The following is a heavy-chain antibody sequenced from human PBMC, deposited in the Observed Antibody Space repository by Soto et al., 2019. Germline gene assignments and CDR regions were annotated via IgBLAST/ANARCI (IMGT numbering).Heavy chain of an antibody. J-gene: IGHJ6*02. CDR1: GFTFSSYG. CDR2: ISYDGSNK. Sequence: GGSLRLSCAASGFTFSSYGMHWVRQAPGKGLEWVAVISYDGSNKYYADSVKGRFTISRDNSKNTLYLKMNSLRAEDTAVYYCAKGCQLQGITIFEGPCMDVWGQGTTVTVS. V-gene: IGHV3-30*18. D-gene: IGHD3-3*01. CDR3: AKGCQLQGITIFEGPCMDV.